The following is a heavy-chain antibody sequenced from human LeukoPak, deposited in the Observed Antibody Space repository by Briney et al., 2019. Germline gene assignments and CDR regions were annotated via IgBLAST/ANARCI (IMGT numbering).Heavy chain of an antibody. CDR2: IIPIFGTA. CDR3: ARGSNDFTNWFDP. D-gene: IGHD3-3*01. J-gene: IGHJ5*02. V-gene: IGHV1-69*13. Sequence: GASVKVPCKASGGTFSSYAISWVRQAPGQGLEWMGGIIPIFGTANYAQKFQGRVTITADESTSTAYMELSSLRSEDTAVYYCARGSNDFTNWFDPWGQGTLVTVSS. CDR1: GGTFSSYA.